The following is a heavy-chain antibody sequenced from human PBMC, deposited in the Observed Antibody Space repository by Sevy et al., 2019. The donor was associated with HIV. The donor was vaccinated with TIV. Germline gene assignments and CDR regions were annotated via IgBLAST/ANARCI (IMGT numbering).Heavy chain of an antibody. Sequence: VSVKVSCKVSGYTLTELSVHWVRQAPGKGLEWMATFDPEDDEKIYAQKFQGRVTMTEDTSTDTAYMELSSLRSEDTAVYYCATTKDYYDSSGYPFDYWSQGTLVTVSS. V-gene: IGHV1-24*01. CDR1: GYTLTELS. CDR2: FDPEDDEK. D-gene: IGHD3-22*01. CDR3: ATTKDYYDSSGYPFDY. J-gene: IGHJ4*02.